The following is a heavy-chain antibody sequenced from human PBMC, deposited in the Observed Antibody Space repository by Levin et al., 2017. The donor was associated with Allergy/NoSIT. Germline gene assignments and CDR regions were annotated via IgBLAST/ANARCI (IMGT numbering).Heavy chain of an antibody. CDR3: TTSVATLGLDY. Sequence: ASVKVSCKASGYVFTRYWIGWVRQMPGKGLELMGIIFPDDSETKYSPSFQGQVTLSADKSISTAYLQWSSLKASDTAVFYRTTSVATLGLDYWGQGTTVTVSS. V-gene: IGHV5-51*01. CDR1: GYVFTRYW. CDR2: IFPDDSET. D-gene: IGHD5/OR15-5a*01. J-gene: IGHJ4*02.